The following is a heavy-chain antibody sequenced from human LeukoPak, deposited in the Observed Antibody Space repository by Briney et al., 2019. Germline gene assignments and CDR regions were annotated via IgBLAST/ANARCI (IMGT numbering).Heavy chain of an antibody. CDR2: INARGDT. CDR1: GWSFNDYY. D-gene: IGHD2-2*01. CDR3: ARGQVPAARGYNWFGP. Sequence: SETLSLTCAVYGWSFNDYYWNWIRQPPGKGLEWIGEINARGDTNYNPSLKSRVNISVEPSKKQFSLRLTSMIAADTALYYCARGQVPAARGYNWFGPWGQGTLVTVSS. J-gene: IGHJ5*02. V-gene: IGHV4-34*01.